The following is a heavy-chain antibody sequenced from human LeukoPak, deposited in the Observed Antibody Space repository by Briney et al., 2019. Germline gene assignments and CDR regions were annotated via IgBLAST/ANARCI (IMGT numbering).Heavy chain of an antibody. J-gene: IGHJ4*02. CDR1: GFIFSTYA. CDR2: ICGSGGNK. CDR3: AKDSRIAAGYAGLFDY. V-gene: IGHV3-23*01. D-gene: IGHD6-13*01. Sequence: GGSLRLSCTSSGFIFSTYAMNWVRQAPGKGLEGVSRICGSGGNKYYAGSVKGRFTISRDNSKNTLYLQMNSLRAEDTAVYYCAKDSRIAAGYAGLFDYWGQGTLVTVSS.